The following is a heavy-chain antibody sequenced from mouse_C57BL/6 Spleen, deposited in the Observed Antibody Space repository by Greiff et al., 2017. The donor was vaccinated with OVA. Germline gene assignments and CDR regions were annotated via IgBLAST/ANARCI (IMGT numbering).Heavy chain of an antibody. CDR1: GYSITSGYY. V-gene: IGHV3-6*01. Sequence: DVKLQESGPGLVKPSQSLSLTCSVTGYSITSGYYWNWIRQFPGNKLEWMGYISYDGSNNYNPSLKNRISITRDTSKNQFFLKLNSVTTEDTATYYCARDTYYYGSSFAYWGQGTLVTVSA. CDR2: ISYDGSN. D-gene: IGHD1-1*01. CDR3: ARDTYYYGSSFAY. J-gene: IGHJ3*01.